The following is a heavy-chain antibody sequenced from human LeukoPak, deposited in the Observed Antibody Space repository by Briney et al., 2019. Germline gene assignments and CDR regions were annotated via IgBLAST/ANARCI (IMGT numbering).Heavy chain of an antibody. CDR2: ISYDGSNK. D-gene: IGHD4-17*01. V-gene: IGHV3-30*04. Sequence: GGSLRLSCAASGFTFSSYAMHWVRQAPGKGLEWVAVISYDGSNKYYADSVKGRFTISRDNSKNTLYLQMNSLRAEDTAVYYCARDPDPYGDYGTDFDYWGQGTLVTVSS. CDR3: ARDPDPYGDYGTDFDY. CDR1: GFTFSSYA. J-gene: IGHJ4*02.